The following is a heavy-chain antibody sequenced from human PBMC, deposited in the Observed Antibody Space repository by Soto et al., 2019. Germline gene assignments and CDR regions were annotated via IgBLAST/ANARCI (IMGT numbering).Heavy chain of an antibody. CDR3: ARDGEWQLPYDY. V-gene: IGHV4-38-2*02. D-gene: IGHD2-15*01. Sequence: NPSETLSLTCVVSGYSISSGYYWGWIRQPPGKGLEWIGNIYRSGSTYYNPSLKSRVTISVDTSKNQFSLKLSSVTAADTAVYYCARDGEWQLPYDYWGLGTLGTVSS. CDR1: GYSISSGYY. CDR2: IYRSGST. J-gene: IGHJ4*02.